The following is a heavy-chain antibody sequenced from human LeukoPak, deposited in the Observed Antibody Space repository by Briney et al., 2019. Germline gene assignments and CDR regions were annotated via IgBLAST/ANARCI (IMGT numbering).Heavy chain of an antibody. CDR2: INHSGST. V-gene: IGHV4-34*01. J-gene: IGHJ4*02. CDR1: GGSFSGYY. Sequence: KPSETLSLTCAVYGGSFSGYYWSWIRQPPGKGLEWIWEINHSGSTNYNPSLKSRVTISVDTSKNQFSLKLSSVTAADTAVYYCARGIYYDSSGPDYWGQGTLVTVSS. D-gene: IGHD3-22*01. CDR3: ARGIYYDSSGPDY.